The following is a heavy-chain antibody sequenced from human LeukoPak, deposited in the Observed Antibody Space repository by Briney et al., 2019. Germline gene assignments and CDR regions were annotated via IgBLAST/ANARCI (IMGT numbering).Heavy chain of an antibody. V-gene: IGHV1-18*04. Sequence: ASVKVSCKASGYTFTSYGISWVRQAPGQGLEWMGWISAYNGNTNYAQKLQGRVTMTTDTSTSTAYMELRSLRSDDTAVYYCARQGGYFDWLFPDDGLAKGGYDYWGQGTLVTVSS. CDR2: ISAYNGNT. J-gene: IGHJ4*02. CDR3: ARQGGYFDWLFPDDGLAKGGYDY. D-gene: IGHD3-9*01. CDR1: GYTFTSYG.